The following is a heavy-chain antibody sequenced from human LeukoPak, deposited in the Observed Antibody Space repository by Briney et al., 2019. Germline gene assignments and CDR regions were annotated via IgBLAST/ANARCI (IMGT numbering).Heavy chain of an antibody. CDR1: GGSFSDYY. J-gene: IGHJ1*01. CDR3: ARGPYSSGWYNSEYFQH. Sequence: SETLSLTCAVYGGSFSDYYWSWIRQPPGKGLEWIGEINHSGSTNYNPSLKSRVTISVDTSKNQFSLKLSSVTAADTAVYYCARGPYSSGWYNSEYFQHWGQGTLVTVSS. V-gene: IGHV4-34*01. CDR2: INHSGST. D-gene: IGHD6-19*01.